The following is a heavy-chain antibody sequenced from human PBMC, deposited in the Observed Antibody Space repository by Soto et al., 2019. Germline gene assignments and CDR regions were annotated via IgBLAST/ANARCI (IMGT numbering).Heavy chain of an antibody. Sequence: SETLSLTCTVSGGSISDYYWSWVRQSPGKGLDWILYVHYSGSTNYSPSLNTRVTISVDKSKNKFSLKLDSVNAADTAVYYCAREVRDNRDWYCXYWGHGIGVTV. CDR1: GGSISDYY. CDR2: VHYSGST. CDR3: AREVRDNRDWYCXY. D-gene: IGHD1-7*01. V-gene: IGHV4-59*01. J-gene: IGHJ4*01.